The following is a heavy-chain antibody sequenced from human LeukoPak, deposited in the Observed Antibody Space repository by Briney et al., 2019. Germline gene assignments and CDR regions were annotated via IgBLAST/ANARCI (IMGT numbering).Heavy chain of an antibody. Sequence: GGSLRLSCAASGFTLSSYAMHWVRQAPGKGLEWVAVISYDGSNKYYADSVKGRFTISRDNSKNTLYLQMNSLRAEDTAVYYCAKGGVAVAGWFDPWGQGTLVTVSS. CDR2: ISYDGSNK. V-gene: IGHV3-30*04. CDR1: GFTLSSYA. J-gene: IGHJ5*02. D-gene: IGHD6-19*01. CDR3: AKGGVAVAGWFDP.